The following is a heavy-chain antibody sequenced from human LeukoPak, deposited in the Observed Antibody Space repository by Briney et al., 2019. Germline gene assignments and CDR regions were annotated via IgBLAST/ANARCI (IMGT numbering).Heavy chain of an antibody. Sequence: SETLSLTCAVSGGSISGGAYSWTWIRQPPGKGLEWIGEIYHSGSTNYNPSLKSRVTISVDKSKNQFSLKLSSVTAADTAVYYCARRSNYYDSSGLLDYWGQGTLVTVSS. CDR2: IYHSGST. D-gene: IGHD3-22*01. CDR3: ARRSNYYDSSGLLDY. V-gene: IGHV4-30-2*01. CDR1: GGSISGGAYS. J-gene: IGHJ4*02.